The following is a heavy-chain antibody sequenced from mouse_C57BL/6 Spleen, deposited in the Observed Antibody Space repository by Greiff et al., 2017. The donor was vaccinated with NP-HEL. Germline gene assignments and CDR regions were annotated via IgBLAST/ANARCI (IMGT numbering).Heavy chain of an antibody. D-gene: IGHD1-1*01. CDR1: GFNIKDDY. CDR2: IDPENGDT. V-gene: IGHV14-4*01. J-gene: IGHJ3*01. Sequence: VQLQQSGAELVRPGASVKLSCTASGFNIKDDYMHWVKQRPEQGLEWIGWIDPENGDTEYASKFQGKATITADTSSNTAYLQLSSLTSDDTAVYCCTTRYYASSWFAYWGQGTLVTVSA. CDR3: TTRYYASSWFAY.